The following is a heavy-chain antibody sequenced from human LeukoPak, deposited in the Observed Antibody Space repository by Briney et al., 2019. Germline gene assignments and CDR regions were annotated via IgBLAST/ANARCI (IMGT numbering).Heavy chain of an antibody. Sequence: PSETLSLTCTVSGGSISSYYWSWIRQPPGKGLEGIGYIYYSGSTKYNPSLKSRVTISVDTSKNQFSLKMNSVTAADTAVYYCAGGKGGSGSLLSYFDYWGQGILVTVSS. CDR1: GGSISSYY. CDR2: IYYSGST. D-gene: IGHD3-10*01. V-gene: IGHV4-59*01. J-gene: IGHJ4*02. CDR3: AGGKGGSGSLLSYFDY.